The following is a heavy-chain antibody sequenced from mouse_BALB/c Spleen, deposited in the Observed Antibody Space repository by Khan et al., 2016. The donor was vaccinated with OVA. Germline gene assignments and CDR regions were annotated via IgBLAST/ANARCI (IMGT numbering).Heavy chain of an antibody. CDR2: ISYTGNT. CDR3: ARVYGGDFDY. CDR1: GYSITTDYA. Sequence: VQLQQSGPGLVKPSQSLSLTCTVTGYSITTDYAWNWIRQFPGNKLEWMGYISYTGNTKYNPSLKSRISITRDTSMNQFFLQLKSVTTEDTARYYCARVYGGDFDYWGQGTTLTVSS. J-gene: IGHJ2*01. V-gene: IGHV3-2*02. D-gene: IGHD1-1*01.